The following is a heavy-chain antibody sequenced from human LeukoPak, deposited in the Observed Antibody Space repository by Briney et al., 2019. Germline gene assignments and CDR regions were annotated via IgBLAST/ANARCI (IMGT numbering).Heavy chain of an antibody. CDR2: ISAYNGNT. CDR3: ARTLRNWNDLDAFDI. CDR1: GYTFTSYG. D-gene: IGHD1-1*01. J-gene: IGHJ3*02. V-gene: IGHV1-18*01. Sequence: ASVKVSFKASGYTFTSYGISWVRQAPGQGLEWMGWISAYNGNTNYAQKLQGRVTMTTDTSTSTAYMELRSLRSDDTAVYYCARTLRNWNDLDAFDIWGQGTMVTVSS.